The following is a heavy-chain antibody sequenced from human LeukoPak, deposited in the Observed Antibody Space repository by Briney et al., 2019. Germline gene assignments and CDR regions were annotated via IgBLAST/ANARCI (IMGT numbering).Heavy chain of an antibody. J-gene: IGHJ4*02. Sequence: GGSLRLSCAASGFTFSSYGMHWVRQAPGKGLEWVAFIRYDGSNKYYADSVKGRFTISRDNSKNTLYLQMNSLRAEDTSVYYCAKGERGYSYGTLDYWGQGTLVTVSS. CDR1: GFTFSSYG. CDR2: IRYDGSNK. CDR3: AKGERGYSYGTLDY. V-gene: IGHV3-30*02. D-gene: IGHD5-18*01.